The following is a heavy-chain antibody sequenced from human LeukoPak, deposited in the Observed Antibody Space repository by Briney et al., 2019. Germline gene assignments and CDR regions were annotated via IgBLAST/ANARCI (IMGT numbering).Heavy chain of an antibody. V-gene: IGHV3-48*03. CDR2: ISSSGSTI. Sequence: PGGSLRLSCAASGFAFSSYEMNWVRQAPGQGLEWVSYISSSGSTIYYADSVKGRFTISRDNAKNSLYLQMNSLRAEDTAVYYYARAGGAAAGTWWFDPWGQGTLVTVSS. D-gene: IGHD6-13*01. CDR3: ARAGGAAAGTWWFDP. J-gene: IGHJ5*02. CDR1: GFAFSSYE.